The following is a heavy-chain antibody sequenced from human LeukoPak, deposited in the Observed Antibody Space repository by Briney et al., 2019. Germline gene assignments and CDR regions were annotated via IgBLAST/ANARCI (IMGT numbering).Heavy chain of an antibody. CDR2: IWYDGSNK. CDR3: ARDPNDYGDYPAFDY. D-gene: IGHD4-17*01. Sequence: GRSLRLSCAASGFTFSRHAMHWVRQAPGKGLEWVAVIWYDGSNKYYADSVKGRFTISRDNSKNTLYLQMNSLRAEDTAVYYCARDPNDYGDYPAFDYWGQGTLVTVSS. J-gene: IGHJ4*02. CDR1: GFTFSRHA. V-gene: IGHV3-33*08.